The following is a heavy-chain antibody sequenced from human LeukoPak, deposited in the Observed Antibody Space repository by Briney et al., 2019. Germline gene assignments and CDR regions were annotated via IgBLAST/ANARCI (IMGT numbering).Heavy chain of an antibody. J-gene: IGHJ3*02. V-gene: IGHV3-30*04. CDR3: ARVTTMVRGVKRDAFDI. D-gene: IGHD3-10*01. CDR2: ISDDGRHN. CDR1: GFTFSTYA. Sequence: PGGSLRLSCAASGFTFSTYAMNWVRQAPGKGLEWVAVISDDGRHNYYADSVKGRFTISRDNSKSTLYLQMNSLRDDDSAVYYCARVTTMVRGVKRDAFDIWGQGTMVTVSS.